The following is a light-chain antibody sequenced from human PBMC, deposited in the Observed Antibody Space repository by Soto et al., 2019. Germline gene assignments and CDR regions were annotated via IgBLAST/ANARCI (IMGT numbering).Light chain of an antibody. CDR1: QNFGSSY. CDR3: QQRSKWRT. CDR2: GAS. J-gene: IGKJ1*01. V-gene: IGKV3D-20*02. Sequence: EVVLTQSPDTVSLSPGERATLSFRASQNFGSSYLAWYQQKRGQAPRFLIYGASSRATGIPDRFSGSGSGTDFTLTISRLEPEDFAVYYCQQRSKWRTFGQGTKVDIK.